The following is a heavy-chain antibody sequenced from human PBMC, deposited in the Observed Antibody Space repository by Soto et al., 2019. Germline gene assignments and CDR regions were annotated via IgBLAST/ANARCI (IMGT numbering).Heavy chain of an antibody. V-gene: IGHV3-23*01. CDR1: GFTFSNYG. CDR2: ISDSGSRP. CDR3: ARGDYYDSSGYYYSAGKNDY. Sequence: GSLRLSCAASGFTFSNYGMSWVRQAPGKGLEYVSAISDSGSRPYYADSVKGRFTISRDNSKDTLYLQMSSLRSEDTAVYYCARGDYYDSSGYYYSAGKNDYWGQGTLVTVSS. J-gene: IGHJ4*02. D-gene: IGHD3-22*01.